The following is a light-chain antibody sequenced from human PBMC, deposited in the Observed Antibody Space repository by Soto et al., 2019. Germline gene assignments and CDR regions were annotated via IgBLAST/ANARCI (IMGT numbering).Light chain of an antibody. V-gene: IGKV1-12*01. J-gene: IGKJ4*01. Sequence: DIQMTQSASSVSASVGDRVTITCRASQDISTWVAWYQQKPGKAPKLLISAASTLQSGVPRRFSGSGSGTDFTLIISGLQPEDFAPYFCQQGDSFPFTFGGGTKVQIK. CDR3: QQGDSFPFT. CDR1: QDISTW. CDR2: AAS.